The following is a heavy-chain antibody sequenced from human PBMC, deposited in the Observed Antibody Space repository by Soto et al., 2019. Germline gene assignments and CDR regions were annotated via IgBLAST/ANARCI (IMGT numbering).Heavy chain of an antibody. CDR3: ARVRSGVQYCYGSGSYSDFDY. D-gene: IGHD3-10*01. Sequence: SVKVSCKASGGTFSSYTISWVRQAPGQGLEWMGRIIPILGIANYAQKFQGRVTITADKSTSTAYMELSSLRSEDTAVYYCARVRSGVQYCYGSGSYSDFDYWGQGTLVTVSS. CDR1: GGTFSSYT. V-gene: IGHV1-69*02. J-gene: IGHJ4*02. CDR2: IIPILGIA.